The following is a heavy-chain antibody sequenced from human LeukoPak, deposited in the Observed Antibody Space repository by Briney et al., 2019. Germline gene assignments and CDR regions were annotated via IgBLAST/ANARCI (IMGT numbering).Heavy chain of an antibody. V-gene: IGHV4-38-2*02. CDR1: GYSISSGYS. CDR3: ARDRGTWNDDGFDY. Sequence: PSETLSLTCTVSGYSISSGYSWGWIRQPPGKGLEWIGNIYHSGSTYYNPSLKSRVTMSVDTSKNQFSLKLSSVTAADTAVYYCARDRGTWNDDGFDYWGQGTLVTVSS. CDR2: IYHSGST. J-gene: IGHJ4*02. D-gene: IGHD1-1*01.